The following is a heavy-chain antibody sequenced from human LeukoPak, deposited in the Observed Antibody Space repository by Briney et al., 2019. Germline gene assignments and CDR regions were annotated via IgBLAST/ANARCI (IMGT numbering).Heavy chain of an antibody. CDR1: GFTFSSYS. V-gene: IGHV3-48*01. CDR2: ISSSSSTI. D-gene: IGHD3-10*01. J-gene: IGHJ4*02. Sequence: GGSLRLSCAASGFTFSSYSMNWVRQAPGKGLEWVSYISSSSSTIYYTDSVKGRFTISRDNAKNSLYLQMNSLRAEDTAVYYCARETSGVDYWGQGTLVTVSS. CDR3: ARETSGVDY.